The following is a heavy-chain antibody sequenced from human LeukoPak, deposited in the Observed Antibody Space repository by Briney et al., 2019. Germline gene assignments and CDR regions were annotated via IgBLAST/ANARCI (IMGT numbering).Heavy chain of an antibody. CDR3: ARAPGVLLWFGELSPTDY. D-gene: IGHD3-10*01. CDR1: GYTFTSYG. Sequence: ASVKVSYKASGYTFTSYGISWVRQAPGQGLEWMGWISAYNGNTNYAQKLRGRVTMTTDTSTSTAYMELRSLRSDDTAVYYCARAPGVLLWFGELSPTDYWGQGTLVTVSS. CDR2: ISAYNGNT. V-gene: IGHV1-18*01. J-gene: IGHJ4*02.